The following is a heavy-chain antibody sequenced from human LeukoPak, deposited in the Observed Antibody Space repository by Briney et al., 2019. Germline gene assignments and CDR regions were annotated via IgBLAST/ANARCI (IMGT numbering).Heavy chain of an antibody. CDR3: AKVGGSTSYYYYYMDV. J-gene: IGHJ6*03. Sequence: GGSLRLSCAASGFTFSSYAMSWVRQAPGEGLEWVSAISGSGGSTYYADSVKGRFTISRDNSKNTLYLQMNSLRAEDTAVYYCAKVGGSTSYYYYYMDVWGKGTTVTVSS. V-gene: IGHV3-23*01. CDR2: ISGSGGST. CDR1: GFTFSSYA. D-gene: IGHD2-2*01.